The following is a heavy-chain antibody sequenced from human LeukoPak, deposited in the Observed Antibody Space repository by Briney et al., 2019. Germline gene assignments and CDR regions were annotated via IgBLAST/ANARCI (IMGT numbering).Heavy chain of an antibody. CDR3: ARGASGVYTVTTSWFDP. CDR2: INPNSGGT. V-gene: IGHV1-2*02. D-gene: IGHD4-17*01. CDR1: GYTLTGYY. Sequence: ASVKVSCKASGYTLTGYYMHWVRQAPGQGLEWLGWINPNSGGTNYAQKFQGRVTMTRDTSISTAYMELSRLRSDDTAVYYCARGASGVYTVTTSWFDPWGQGTLVTVSS. J-gene: IGHJ5*02.